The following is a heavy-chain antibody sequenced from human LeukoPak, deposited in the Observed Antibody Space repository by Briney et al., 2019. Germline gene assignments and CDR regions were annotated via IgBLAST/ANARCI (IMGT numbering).Heavy chain of an antibody. V-gene: IGHV3-21*01. Sequence: GGSLRLSCAASGFTFSSYSMNWVRQAPGKGLEWVSSISSSSSYIYYADSVKGRFTISRDNAKNSLYLQMNSLRAEDTAVYYCARDLAPIVAVVAATGWWFDPWGQGTLVTVSS. J-gene: IGHJ5*02. D-gene: IGHD2-15*01. CDR2: ISSSSSYI. CDR3: ARDLAPIVAVVAATGWWFDP. CDR1: GFTFSSYS.